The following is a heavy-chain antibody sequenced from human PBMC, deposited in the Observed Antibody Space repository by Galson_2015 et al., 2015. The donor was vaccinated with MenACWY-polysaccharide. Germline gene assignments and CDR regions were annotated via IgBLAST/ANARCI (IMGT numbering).Heavy chain of an antibody. V-gene: IGHV3-48*02. CDR2: VSGGSSTI. CDR3: ARDSGIAGADDY. CDR1: GFTFSTSS. J-gene: IGHJ4*02. D-gene: IGHD6-13*01. Sequence: SLRLSCAASGFTFSTSSMTWVRQAPGKGLEWESYVSGGSSTIYYADSVKGRFTISRDNATNSLYLQMNSLRDDDTAAHYCARDSGIAGADDYWGQGTLVTVSS.